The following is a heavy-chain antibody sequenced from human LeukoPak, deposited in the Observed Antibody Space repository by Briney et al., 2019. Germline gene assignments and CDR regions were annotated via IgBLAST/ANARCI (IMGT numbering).Heavy chain of an antibody. D-gene: IGHD5-18*01. CDR3: ARPLDTTLVNAFDI. CDR2: VYYSGST. V-gene: IGHV4-39*01. CDR1: GASISSSSYF. Sequence: SETLSLTCTVSGASISSSSYFWGWIRQPPGKGLEYIGSVYYSGSTYYDPSLRSRVTISVDRSKNQFSLRLNSVTAADTAVYYCARPLDTTLVNAFDIWGPGTMVTVS. J-gene: IGHJ3*02.